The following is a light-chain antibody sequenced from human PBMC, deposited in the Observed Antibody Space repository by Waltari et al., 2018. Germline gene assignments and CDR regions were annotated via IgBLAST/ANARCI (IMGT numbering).Light chain of an antibody. V-gene: IGKV1-33*01. CDR1: QDITNS. Sequence: DIQMTQSPHSLSASVGERVTITCQARQDITNSLSWYQQKPEKSPEVLINDASDLETGVPSRFSGSGSGTDFTFTINSLQPEDIATYYCQQYDDFPTFGQGTRLEIK. CDR3: QQYDDFPT. CDR2: DAS. J-gene: IGKJ5*01.